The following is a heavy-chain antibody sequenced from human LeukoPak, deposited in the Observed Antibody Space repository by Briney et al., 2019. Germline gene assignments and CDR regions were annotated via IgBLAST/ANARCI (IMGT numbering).Heavy chain of an antibody. V-gene: IGHV1-2*02. CDR3: ARGLLGYSYGPYYFDY. D-gene: IGHD5-18*01. CDR2: INPNSGGT. J-gene: IGHJ4*02. CDR1: GYTFTGYY. Sequence: ASVKVSCKASGYTFTGYYMHWVRQAPGQGLEWMGWINPNSGGTNYAQKFQGRVTMTRDTSISTAYMELCRLRSDDTAVYYCARGLLGYSYGPYYFDYWGQGTLVTVSS.